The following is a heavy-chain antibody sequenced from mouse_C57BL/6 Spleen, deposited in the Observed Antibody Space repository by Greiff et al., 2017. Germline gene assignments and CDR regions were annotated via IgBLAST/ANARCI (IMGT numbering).Heavy chain of an antibody. D-gene: IGHD2-3*01. CDR2: IYPRSGNT. J-gene: IGHJ2*01. CDR3: AREDDGYYVDY. V-gene: IGHV1-81*01. CDR1: GYTFTSYG. Sequence: VQVVESGAELARPGASVKLSCKASGYTFTSYGISWVKQRTGQGLEWIGEIYPRSGNTYYNEKFKGKATLTADKSSSTAYMELRSLTSEDSAVYFCAREDDGYYVDYWGQGTTLTVSS.